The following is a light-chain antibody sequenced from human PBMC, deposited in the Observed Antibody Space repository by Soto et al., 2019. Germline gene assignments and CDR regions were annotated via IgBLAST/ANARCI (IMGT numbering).Light chain of an antibody. CDR3: QHCNNWQTWT. CDR2: APS. Sequence: DIQMTQSPSSLSASVGDRVTITCRASQSISSDSNWHQQNPGKAPKLLIYAPSSLQRGFPSRLSGSVSGTDFTLTISSLQSEDFAVYYCQHCNNWQTWTFVQGTKVDIK. V-gene: IGKV1-39*01. J-gene: IGKJ1*01. CDR1: QSISSD.